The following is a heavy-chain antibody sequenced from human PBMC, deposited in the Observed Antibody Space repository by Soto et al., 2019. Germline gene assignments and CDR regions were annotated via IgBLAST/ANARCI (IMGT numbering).Heavy chain of an antibody. CDR2: INWNSGSI. D-gene: IGHD3-16*01. CDR3: AKEKGFAGVRKGMDV. V-gene: IGHV3-9*01. Sequence: EVQLVESGGGLVQPGRSLRLSCAASGFTFDDYAMHWVRQAPGKGLEWVSGINWNSGSIGYADSVKGRFTISRDNAKNSLYLQMNSLRTEDTALYYCAKEKGFAGVRKGMDVWGQGTTVTVYS. J-gene: IGHJ6*02. CDR1: GFTFDDYA.